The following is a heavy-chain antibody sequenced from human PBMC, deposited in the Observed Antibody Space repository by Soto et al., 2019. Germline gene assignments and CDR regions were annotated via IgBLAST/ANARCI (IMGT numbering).Heavy chain of an antibody. J-gene: IGHJ4*02. CDR1: GFTFSSYA. Sequence: PGGSLRLSCEVSGFTFSSYAMSWVRQAPGKGLEWVSAIPGRGSNTYYADSVKGRFTISRDTSLYLHMSSLRVEDTAVYYCVRGLVEKSRITLAYWGQGSLVTVSS. V-gene: IGHV3-23*01. D-gene: IGHD1-1*01. CDR3: VRGLVEKSRITLAY. CDR2: IPGRGSNT.